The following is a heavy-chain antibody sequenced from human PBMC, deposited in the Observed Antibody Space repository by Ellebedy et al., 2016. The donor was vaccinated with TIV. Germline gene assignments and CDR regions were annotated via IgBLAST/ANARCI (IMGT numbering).Heavy chain of an antibody. V-gene: IGHV3-74*01. J-gene: IGHJ4*02. CDR2: INSDGSST. Sequence: GESLKISXAASGFTFSSYWMHWVRQAPGKGLVWVSRINSDGSSTSYADSVKGRFTISRDNAKNTLYLQMNSLRAEDTAVYYCARGKGYDILTGYYEVGFDYWGQGTLVTVSS. CDR1: GFTFSSYW. D-gene: IGHD3-9*01. CDR3: ARGKGYDILTGYYEVGFDY.